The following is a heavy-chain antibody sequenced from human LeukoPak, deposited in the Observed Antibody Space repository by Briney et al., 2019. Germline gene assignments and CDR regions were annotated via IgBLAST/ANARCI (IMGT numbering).Heavy chain of an antibody. Sequence: GGSLRLSCAAPGFTFSSYGMHWVRQAPGKGLEWVAVISYDGSNKYYADSVKGRFTISRDNSKNTLYLQMNSLRAEDTAVYYCAKGNYGDFFDGMDVWGQGTTVTVSS. V-gene: IGHV3-30*18. D-gene: IGHD4-17*01. CDR3: AKGNYGDFFDGMDV. J-gene: IGHJ6*02. CDR1: GFTFSSYG. CDR2: ISYDGSNK.